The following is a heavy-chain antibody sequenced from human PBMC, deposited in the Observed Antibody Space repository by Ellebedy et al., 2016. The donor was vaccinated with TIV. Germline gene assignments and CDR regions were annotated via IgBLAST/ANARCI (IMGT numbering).Heavy chain of an antibody. CDR2: ISYDGSNK. CDR1: GFTFSTYG. J-gene: IGHJ4*02. D-gene: IGHD6-19*01. V-gene: IGHV3-30*03. CDR3: ARDHVSGWALGF. Sequence: SCKASGFTFSTYGMHWVRQAPGKGLEWVAVISYDGSNKYYADSVKGRFTISRDNSKNTLYLQMNSLRAEDTAVYYCARDHVSGWALGFWGQGTLVIVSS.